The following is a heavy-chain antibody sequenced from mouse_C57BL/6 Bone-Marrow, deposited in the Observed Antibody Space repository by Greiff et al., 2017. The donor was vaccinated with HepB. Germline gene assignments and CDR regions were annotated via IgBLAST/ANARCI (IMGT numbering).Heavy chain of an antibody. V-gene: IGHV1-18*01. D-gene: IGHD2-3*01. CDR1: GYTFTDYN. CDR2: INPNNGGT. J-gene: IGHJ4*01. CDR3: ARWRLLRRAMDY. Sequence: EVQLQQSGPELVKPGASVKIPCKASGYTFTDYNMDWVKQSHGKSLEWIGDINPNNGGTIYNQKFKGKATLTVDQSSSTAYMELRSLTSEDTAVYYCARWRLLRRAMDYWGQGTSVTVSS.